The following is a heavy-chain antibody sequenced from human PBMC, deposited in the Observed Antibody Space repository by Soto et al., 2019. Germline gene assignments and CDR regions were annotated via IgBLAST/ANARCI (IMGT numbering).Heavy chain of an antibody. CDR1: GFTFDDYA. J-gene: IGHJ4*02. CDR3: AKDLGAVHNQRD. V-gene: IGHV3-9*01. CDR2: ISWNSDNI. D-gene: IGHD1-20*01. Sequence: EVQLVESGGGLVQPGRSLRLSCAASGFTFDDYAMHWVRQAPGKGLEWVSGISWNSDNIVYADSVKGRFTISRDNAKNSLYLQMNSLSAEDTAFYYCAKDLGAVHNQRDWGQGTTVTVSS.